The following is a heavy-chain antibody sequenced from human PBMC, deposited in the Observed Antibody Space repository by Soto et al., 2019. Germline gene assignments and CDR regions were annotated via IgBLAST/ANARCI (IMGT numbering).Heavy chain of an antibody. V-gene: IGHV5-51*01. J-gene: IGHJ4*02. CDR3: AHLSDGDIRIHDLEY. D-gene: IGHD4-17*01. CDR1: GYSFTSYW. CDR2: MNPGDSDI. Sequence: PGESLKISCKVSGYSFTSYWIDWVRQKPGKGLEWMGMMNPGDSDIRYSPSFQGQVTISADMSISTAYLQWSSPKASDTAMYYCAHLSDGDIRIHDLEYWGPGTLVTVSS.